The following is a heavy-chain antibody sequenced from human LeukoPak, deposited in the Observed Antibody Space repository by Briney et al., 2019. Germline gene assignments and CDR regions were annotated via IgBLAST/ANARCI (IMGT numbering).Heavy chain of an antibody. D-gene: IGHD2-2*01. Sequence: PSQTLSLTCTVPGGSISDAAYYWSWIRQHPGEGLEWIGYIYFSGSTSYNPSLKSRVTISLDTSKNQFSLKLTSVTAADTAVYYCARDRRPSKVDCSSTSCYLKDYFYYYMDVWGKGTTVTVSS. CDR3: ARDRRPSKVDCSSTSCYLKDYFYYYMDV. J-gene: IGHJ6*03. CDR1: GGSISDAAYY. CDR2: IYFSGST. V-gene: IGHV4-31*03.